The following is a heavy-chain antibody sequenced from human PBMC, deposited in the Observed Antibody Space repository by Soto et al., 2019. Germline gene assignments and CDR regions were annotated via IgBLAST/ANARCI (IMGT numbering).Heavy chain of an antibody. Sequence: SETLSLTCAVSGDSITGDNWWSWVRQPPGKGLEWIGEIHHSGATNYNPSLKSRVTISVDKPKNQFSLKLSSVTAADTAVYYCARTTISGPDYWGQGTLVTV. V-gene: IGHV4-4*02. CDR2: IHHSGAT. CDR1: GDSITGDNW. J-gene: IGHJ4*02. D-gene: IGHD6-19*01. CDR3: ARTTISGPDY.